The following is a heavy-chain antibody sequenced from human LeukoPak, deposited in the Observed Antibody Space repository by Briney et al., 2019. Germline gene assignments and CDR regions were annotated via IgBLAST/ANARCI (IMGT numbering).Heavy chain of an antibody. CDR3: AKDAYCGGGSCYGADH. J-gene: IGHJ4*02. V-gene: IGHV3-23*01. D-gene: IGHD2-15*01. CDR2: ISGSGGST. CDR1: GFTFSSYV. Sequence: GGSLRLSCAASGFTFSSYVMSWVPQAPGKGLEWVSSISGSGGSTQYADSVKGRFTVSKDNSKNTLHLQMNSLRAEDTAVYYCAKDAYCGGGSCYGADHWGQGTLVTVSS.